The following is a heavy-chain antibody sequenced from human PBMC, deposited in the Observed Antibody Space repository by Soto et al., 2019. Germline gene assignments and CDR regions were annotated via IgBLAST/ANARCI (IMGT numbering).Heavy chain of an antibody. Sequence: QVQLVQSGAEVKKPGASVKISCKASGYTFTSYGISWVRQAPGQGLEWMGWISAYNGNTNYAQKLQGRVTMTTDTSTSTAYMELRSLRSDDTAVYYCAREGYYDSSGSAGSGWFDPWGQGTLVTVSS. CDR3: AREGYYDSSGSAGSGWFDP. V-gene: IGHV1-18*01. J-gene: IGHJ5*02. CDR1: GYTFTSYG. D-gene: IGHD3-22*01. CDR2: ISAYNGNT.